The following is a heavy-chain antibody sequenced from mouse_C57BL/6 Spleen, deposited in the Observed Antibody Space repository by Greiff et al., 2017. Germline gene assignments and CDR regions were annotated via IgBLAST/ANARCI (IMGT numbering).Heavy chain of an antibody. J-gene: IGHJ2*01. CDR2: INPNNGGT. V-gene: IGHV1-18*01. CDR3: ARSGVDSSGYSYYFDY. D-gene: IGHD3-2*02. CDR1: GYTFTDYN. Sequence: VQLKESGPELVKPGASVKIPCKASGYTFTDYNMDWVKQSHGKSLEWIGDINPNNGGTIYNQKFKGKATLTVDKSSSTAYMELRSLTSEDTAVYYCARSGVDSSGYSYYFDYWGQGTTLTVSS.